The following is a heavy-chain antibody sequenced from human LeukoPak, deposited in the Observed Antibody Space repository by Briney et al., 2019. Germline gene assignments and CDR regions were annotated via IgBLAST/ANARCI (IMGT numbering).Heavy chain of an antibody. Sequence: SETLSLTCAVYGGSFSGYYWSWIRQPPGKGLEWIGEINHSGSTNYNRSLKSRVTISVDTSKNQFSLKLSSVTAADTAVYYCARGMMSIAAALREFDYWGQGTLVTVSS. V-gene: IGHV4-34*01. J-gene: IGHJ4*02. CDR1: GGSFSGYY. CDR3: ARGMMSIAAALREFDY. CDR2: INHSGST. D-gene: IGHD6-13*01.